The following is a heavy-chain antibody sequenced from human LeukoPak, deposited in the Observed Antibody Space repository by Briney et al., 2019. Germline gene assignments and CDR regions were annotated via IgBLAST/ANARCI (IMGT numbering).Heavy chain of an antibody. CDR3: AGTDYDFAAGPDP. V-gene: IGHV3-30-3*01. D-gene: IGHD3-3*01. J-gene: IGHJ5*02. CDR2: ISYDDSNK. Sequence: PGGSLRLSCAASGFTFNTYVMHWVRQAPGKGLEWVSLISYDDSNKDYADSVKGRFTISRANSRNSLYLQMNSLRAEDTAVYYCAGTDYDFAAGPDPWGQGTLVTVSS. CDR1: GFTFNTYV.